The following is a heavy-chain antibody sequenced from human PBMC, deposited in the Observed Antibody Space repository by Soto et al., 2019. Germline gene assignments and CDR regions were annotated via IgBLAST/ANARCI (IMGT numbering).Heavy chain of an antibody. CDR3: ARLGYSSSSRFSSYYYYMDV. Sequence: PSETLSLTCTVSGGSISSSSYYWGWIRQPPGKGLEWIGSIYYSGSTYYNPSLKSRVTISVDTSKNQFSLKLSSVTAADTAVYYCARLGYSSSSRFSSYYYYMDVWGKGTTVTVSS. CDR2: IYYSGST. D-gene: IGHD6-6*01. CDR1: GGSISSSSYY. J-gene: IGHJ6*03. V-gene: IGHV4-39*01.